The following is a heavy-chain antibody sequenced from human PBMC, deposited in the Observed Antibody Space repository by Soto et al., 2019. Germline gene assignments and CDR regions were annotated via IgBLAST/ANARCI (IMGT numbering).Heavy chain of an antibody. CDR2: ISYDGSNK. D-gene: IGHD1-1*01. J-gene: IGHJ4*02. Sequence: GGSLRLSCAASEFTFSSYAMHWVRQAPGKGLEWVAVISYDGSNKYYADSVKGRFTISRDNSKNTLYLQMNSLRAEDTALYYCARGVWLQLYNFDYWGQGT. CDR1: EFTFSSYA. V-gene: IGHV3-30-3*01. CDR3: ARGVWLQLYNFDY.